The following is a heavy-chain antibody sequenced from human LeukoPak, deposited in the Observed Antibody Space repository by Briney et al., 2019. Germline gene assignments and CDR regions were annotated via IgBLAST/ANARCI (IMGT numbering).Heavy chain of an antibody. CDR1: GFTFSSHW. V-gene: IGHV3-74*01. CDR2: INPGGSSI. D-gene: IGHD1-14*01. J-gene: IGHJ4*02. CDR3: ARSNQADDY. Sequence: GGSLRLSCAVSGFTFSSHWMHWVRQVPGKGRVWGARINPGGSSITYADPVKGRFTISRDNAKNTLYLQMDSLRAEDTGVYYCARSNQADDYWGEGTLVTVSS.